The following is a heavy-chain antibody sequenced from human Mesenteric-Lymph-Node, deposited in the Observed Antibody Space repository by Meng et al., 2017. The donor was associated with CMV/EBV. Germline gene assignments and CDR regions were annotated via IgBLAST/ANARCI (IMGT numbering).Heavy chain of an antibody. D-gene: IGHD3/OR15-3a*01. CDR3: ARAEAGLLDYFDY. CDR2: ISSRGSTI. Sequence: GESLKISCAASGFSFSDDYMSWIRQAPGKGLEWVSYISSRGSTIYYADSVKGRFTISRDNAKNSLYLQMNSLRAEDTAVYYCARAEAGLLDYFDYWGQGTLVTVSS. V-gene: IGHV3-11*04. J-gene: IGHJ4*02. CDR1: GFSFSDDY.